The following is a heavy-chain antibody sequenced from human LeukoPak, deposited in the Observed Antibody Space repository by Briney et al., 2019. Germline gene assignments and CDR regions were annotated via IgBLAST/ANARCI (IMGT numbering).Heavy chain of an antibody. CDR1: GGSISSSNW. CDR2: IYHSGST. J-gene: IGHJ4*02. Sequence: PSETLSLTCAVSGGSISSSNWWSWVRQPPGKGLEWIGEIYHSGSTNYNPSLKSRVTMSVDTSRNQISLKLSSVTAADTAVYYCASHRYTYGNFDYWGQGTLVTVSS. D-gene: IGHD5-18*01. CDR3: ASHRYTYGNFDY. V-gene: IGHV4-4*02.